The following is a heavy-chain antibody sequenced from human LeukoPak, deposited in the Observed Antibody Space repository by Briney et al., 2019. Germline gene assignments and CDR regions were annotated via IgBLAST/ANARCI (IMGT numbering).Heavy chain of an antibody. CDR1: GFTVSSNY. D-gene: IGHD3-10*01. J-gene: IGHJ6*03. Sequence: GGSLRLSCAASGFTVSSNYMSWVRQAPGKGLEWVSVIYSGGSTYYADSVKGRFTLSRDNSKNTLYLQMNSLRAEDTALYYCAKDGRARGLLWFGDWSAKYYYYYYYMDVWGKGTTVTVSS. V-gene: IGHV3-53*05. CDR3: AKDGRARGLLWFGDWSAKYYYYYYYMDV. CDR2: IYSGGST.